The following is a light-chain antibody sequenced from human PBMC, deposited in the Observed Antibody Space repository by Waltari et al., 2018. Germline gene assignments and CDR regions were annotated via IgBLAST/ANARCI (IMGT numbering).Light chain of an antibody. CDR2: DVT. CDR1: STDVGGYNY. V-gene: IGLV2-23*02. Sequence: QSALTQPASVSGSPGQSITISCTGTSTDVGGYNYVSWYQQNPGKAPNLIIYDVTKRPSGVPNRFSGSKSDNTASLTSSGLQAEDDGDYYCCSYAGDNFMLFGGGTKVTVL. J-gene: IGLJ2*01. CDR3: CSYAGDNFML.